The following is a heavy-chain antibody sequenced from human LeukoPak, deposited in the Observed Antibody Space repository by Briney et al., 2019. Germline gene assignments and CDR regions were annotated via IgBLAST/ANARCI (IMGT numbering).Heavy chain of an antibody. V-gene: IGHV4-59*12. J-gene: IGHJ4*02. CDR1: GGSMTGYY. CDR2: VHSSGGT. CDR3: ARFPPHYYDSSGYYDDDY. D-gene: IGHD3-22*01. Sequence: SETLSLTCTVSGGSMTGYYWAWIRQPPGKRLEWIGYVHSSGGTNYNPSLKSRVTISVDTSKNQFSLKLSSVTAADTAVYYCARFPPHYYDSSGYYDDDYWGQGTLVTVSS.